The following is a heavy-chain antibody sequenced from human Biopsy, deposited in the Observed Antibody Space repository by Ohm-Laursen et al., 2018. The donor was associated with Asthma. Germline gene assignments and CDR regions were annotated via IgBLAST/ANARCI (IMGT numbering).Heavy chain of an antibody. CDR3: ARDMGDFWRNNWFDP. V-gene: IGHV3-53*01. D-gene: IGHD3-3*01. J-gene: IGHJ5*02. CDR1: GFSVSSNY. CDR2: IYSGGST. Sequence: SLRLSCTASGFSVSSNYMSWVRQAPGKGLEWVSVIYSGGSTYYADSVKGRFTISRDNSKNTLYLQMNSLRAEDTAVYYCARDMGDFWRNNWFDPWGQGTLVTVSS.